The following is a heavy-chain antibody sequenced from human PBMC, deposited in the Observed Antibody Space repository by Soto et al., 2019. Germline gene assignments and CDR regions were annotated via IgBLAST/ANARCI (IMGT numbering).Heavy chain of an antibody. D-gene: IGHD3-22*01. CDR3: ATDPSSGYLRSLG. J-gene: IGHJ4*02. CDR2: FDPEDGET. Sequence: VASVKVSCKVSGYTLTELSMHWVRQAPGRGLEWMGGFDPEDGETIYAQKFQGRVTMTEDTSTDTAYMELSSLRSEDTAVYYCATDPSSGYLRSLGWGQGTLVTVSS. CDR1: GYTLTELS. V-gene: IGHV1-24*01.